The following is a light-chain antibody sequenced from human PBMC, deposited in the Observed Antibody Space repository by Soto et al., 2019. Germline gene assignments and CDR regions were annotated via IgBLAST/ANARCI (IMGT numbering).Light chain of an antibody. CDR1: RSNTGAGYD. Sequence: QSVLTQPPSVSGAPGQRVTISCSGTRSNTGAGYDVHWYQQVPGTAPKLLIHGNNKRPSGVPDRFSRSKSGTSASLAITGLQAEHEADYYCQSYDSSLRGAVFGGGTQLTVL. CDR2: GNN. J-gene: IGLJ7*01. CDR3: QSYDSSLRGAV. V-gene: IGLV1-40*01.